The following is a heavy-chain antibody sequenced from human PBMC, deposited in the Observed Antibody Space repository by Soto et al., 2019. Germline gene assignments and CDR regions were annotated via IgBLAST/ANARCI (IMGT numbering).Heavy chain of an antibody. V-gene: IGHV4-30-4*01. CDR2: IYYSGST. Sequence: PSETLSLTCTVSGGSISSGDYYWSWIRQPPGKGLEWIGYIYYSGSTYYNPSLKSRVTISVDTSKNQFSLKLSSVTAADTAVYYCARVGDDFWSGRQGYFDYWGQGTLVTVSS. D-gene: IGHD3-3*01. CDR3: ARVGDDFWSGRQGYFDY. J-gene: IGHJ4*02. CDR1: GGSISSGDYY.